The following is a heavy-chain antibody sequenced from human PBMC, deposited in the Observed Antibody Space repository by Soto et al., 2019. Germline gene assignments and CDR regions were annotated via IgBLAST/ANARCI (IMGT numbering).Heavy chain of an antibody. CDR2: LSGSGGTT. CDR3: AKQRAGYGSGSDTFYSDF. J-gene: IGHJ4*02. V-gene: IGHV3-23*01. D-gene: IGHD3-10*01. CDR1: GFTFSTYA. Sequence: GGSLRLSCSTSGFTFSTYAMNWVRQAPGKGLEWVSALSGSGGTTYYADSVRGRFTISRDNSKNTLFLQMSSLRAEDTALYYCAKQRAGYGSGSDTFYSDFWGQGTLVTVSS.